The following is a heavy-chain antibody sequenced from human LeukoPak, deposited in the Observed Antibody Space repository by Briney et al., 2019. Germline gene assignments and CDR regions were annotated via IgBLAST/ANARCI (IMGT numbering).Heavy chain of an antibody. CDR3: ARKTYYGSGYAFDI. Sequence: GGSLRLSCAASGFTFSNYYMSWIRQAPGKGLEWVSYISSSGSTIYYADSVKGRFTISRDNAKNSLYLQMNSLRAEDTAVYYCARKTYYGSGYAFDIWGQGTMVTVSS. CDR2: ISSSGSTI. V-gene: IGHV3-11*01. J-gene: IGHJ3*02. D-gene: IGHD3-10*01. CDR1: GFTFSNYY.